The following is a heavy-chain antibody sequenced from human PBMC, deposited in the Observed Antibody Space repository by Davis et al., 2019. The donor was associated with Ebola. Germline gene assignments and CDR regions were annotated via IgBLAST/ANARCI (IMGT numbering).Heavy chain of an antibody. Sequence: PGGSLRLSCAASGFTFSDYYMSWIRQAPGKGLEWVSYISSSGSTIYYADSVKGRFTISRDNAKNSLYLQMNSLRAEDTAVYYCARRSPRDYGDYVSYYYGMDVWGQGTTVTVSS. V-gene: IGHV3-11*01. J-gene: IGHJ6*02. D-gene: IGHD4-17*01. CDR3: ARRSPRDYGDYVSYYYGMDV. CDR2: ISSSGSTI. CDR1: GFTFSDYY.